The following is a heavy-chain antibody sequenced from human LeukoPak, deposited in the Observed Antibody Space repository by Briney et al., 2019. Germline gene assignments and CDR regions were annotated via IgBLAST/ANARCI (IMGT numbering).Heavy chain of an antibody. CDR2: IGSGSYTI. D-gene: IGHD1-26*01. CDR1: GFTFSSYE. CDR3: ARDWDLNAFDI. V-gene: IGHV3-48*03. J-gene: IGHJ3*02. Sequence: GGSLRLSCAGSGFTFSSYEMNWVRQAPGKGLEWISYIGSGSYTIYYADSVKGRFTTFRDNAKNSLYLQMNGLRAEDTAVYYCARDWDLNAFDIWGQGTMVIVSS.